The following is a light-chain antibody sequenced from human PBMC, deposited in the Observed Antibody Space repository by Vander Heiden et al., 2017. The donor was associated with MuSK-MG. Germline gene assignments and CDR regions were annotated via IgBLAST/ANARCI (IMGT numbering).Light chain of an antibody. CDR3: CSYAGSYTLV. V-gene: IGLV2-11*01. CDR2: DGS. Sequence: QSALTQPRSVSGSPGQSVTISCTGTSSDVGGYNYVSWYQQHPGEAPKLMIYDGSKRPSGVPDRFSGSKSDNTASLTISGLQAEDEADYYCCSYAGSYTLVFGGGTQLTVL. J-gene: IGLJ2*01. CDR1: SSDVGGYNY.